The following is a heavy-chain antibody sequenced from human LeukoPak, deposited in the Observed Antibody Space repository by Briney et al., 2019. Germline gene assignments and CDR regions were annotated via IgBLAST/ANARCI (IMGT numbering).Heavy chain of an antibody. J-gene: IGHJ1*01. CDR1: GFTFSDYY. Sequence: PGGSLRLSCAASGFTFSDYYMSWIRQAPGKGLEWVSYISSSGSTIYYADSVKGRFTISRDNAKNSLYLQMNSLRAEDTAVYYCTRRHSSSSLYFQHWGQGTLVTVSS. CDR3: TRRHSSSSLYFQH. D-gene: IGHD6-13*01. CDR2: ISSSGSTI. V-gene: IGHV3-11*01.